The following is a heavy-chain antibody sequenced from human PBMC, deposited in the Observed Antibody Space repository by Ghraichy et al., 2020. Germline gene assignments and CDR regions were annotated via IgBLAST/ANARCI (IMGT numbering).Heavy chain of an antibody. Sequence: GGSLRLSCAASGFTFSNYAMSWVRQAPGKGLEWVSAIRGSGVKTYDADSVKGRFTVSRDNSKNALYLQMNSLRVEDTAVYYCAKEMDTRGWYRVDYWGQGTLATVSS. CDR1: GFTFSNYA. D-gene: IGHD6-19*01. CDR2: IRGSGVKT. CDR3: AKEMDTRGWYRVDY. J-gene: IGHJ4*02. V-gene: IGHV3-23*01.